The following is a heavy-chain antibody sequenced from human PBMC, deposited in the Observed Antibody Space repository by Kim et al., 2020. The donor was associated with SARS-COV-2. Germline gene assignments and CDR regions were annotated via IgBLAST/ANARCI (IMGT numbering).Heavy chain of an antibody. Sequence: GESLKISCKGSGYSFTTFWIGWVRQMPGKGLEWMAIIYPNDSDTTYSPSFQGQVTISADKSINTAYLQWSSLKASDTAVYYCVAAVFSSGWPHYGMDVWGQGTTVTVSS. V-gene: IGHV5-51*01. CDR2: IYPNDSDT. CDR3: VAAVFSSGWPHYGMDV. J-gene: IGHJ6*02. CDR1: GYSFTTFW. D-gene: IGHD6-19*01.